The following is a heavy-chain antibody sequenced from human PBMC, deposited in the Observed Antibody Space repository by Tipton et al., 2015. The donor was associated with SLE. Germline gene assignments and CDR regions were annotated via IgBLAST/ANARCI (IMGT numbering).Heavy chain of an antibody. Sequence: SLRLSCEASGFTFSSYTMHWVRQAPGKGLESVSGITTNGGSTFYIDSVKGRFFISRDNSKNTLYLQMGSLRADDMAVYYCARDRLGSGWSDFDYWGQGTLVTVSS. CDR3: ARDRLGSGWSDFDY. D-gene: IGHD6-19*01. V-gene: IGHV3-64*02. J-gene: IGHJ4*02. CDR1: GFTFSSYT. CDR2: ITTNGGST.